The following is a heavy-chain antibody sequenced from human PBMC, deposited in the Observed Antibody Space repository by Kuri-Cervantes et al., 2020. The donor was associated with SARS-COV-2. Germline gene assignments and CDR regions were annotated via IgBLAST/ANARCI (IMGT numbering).Heavy chain of an antibody. D-gene: IGHD6-19*01. V-gene: IGHV3-74*01. Sequence: GGSLRLSCKGSGYSFTSYWMHWVRQAPGKGLVWVSRINSDGSSTSYAGSVKGRFTISRDNAKNTLYLQMNSLRAEDTAVYYCARSSGWYDYWGQGTLVTVSS. CDR3: ARSSGWYDY. J-gene: IGHJ4*02. CDR1: GYSFTSYW. CDR2: INSDGSST.